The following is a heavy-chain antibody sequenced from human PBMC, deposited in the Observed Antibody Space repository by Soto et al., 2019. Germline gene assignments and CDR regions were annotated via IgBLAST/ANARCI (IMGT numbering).Heavy chain of an antibody. Sequence: QVQLVQSGAEVKKPGASVKVSCKASGYTFSDYYMHWVRQAPGQGLEWMGWINPHSGGTNLAQKFQGRVAMTRDTSISTAYMELSRLRSDDTAVYYCARDYTRAATDGDGYWGQGTLVTVPS. V-gene: IGHV1-2*02. CDR1: GYTFSDYY. D-gene: IGHD2-15*01. CDR3: ARDYTRAATDGDGY. J-gene: IGHJ4*02. CDR2: INPHSGGT.